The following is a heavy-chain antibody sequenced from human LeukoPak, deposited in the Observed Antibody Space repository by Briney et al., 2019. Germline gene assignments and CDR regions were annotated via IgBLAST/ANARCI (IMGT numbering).Heavy chain of an antibody. Sequence: GSLRLSCAASGSTFSSYAMSWVRQAPGGGLEWVSAISGSGDTTYHADSVKGRFTISRDNSENRLSLQMDSLRAEDTAVYFCAKDTTAWWYHRAYMDVWGKGTTVTVSS. D-gene: IGHD2-15*01. CDR3: AKDTTAWWYHRAYMDV. J-gene: IGHJ6*03. V-gene: IGHV3-23*01. CDR2: ISGSGDTT. CDR1: GSTFSSYA.